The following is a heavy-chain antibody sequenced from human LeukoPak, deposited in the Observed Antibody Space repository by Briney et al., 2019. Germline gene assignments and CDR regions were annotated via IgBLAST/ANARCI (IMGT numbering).Heavy chain of an antibody. CDR1: GGFISSGGYS. CDR2: IYHSGST. V-gene: IGHV4-30-2*01. Sequence: PSETLSLTCAVSGGFISSGGYSWSWIRQPPGKGLEWIGYIYHSGSTYYNPSLKSRVTISVDRSKNQFSLKLSSVTAADTAVYYCARHTYYYDSSGYSAFDYWGQGTLVTVSS. D-gene: IGHD3-22*01. CDR3: ARHTYYYDSSGYSAFDY. J-gene: IGHJ4*02.